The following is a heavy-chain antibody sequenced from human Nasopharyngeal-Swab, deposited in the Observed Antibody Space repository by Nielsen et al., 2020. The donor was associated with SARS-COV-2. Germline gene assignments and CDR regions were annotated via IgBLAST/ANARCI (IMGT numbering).Heavy chain of an antibody. Sequence: GESLKISCAASGFTFSDHYMSWIRQAPGKGLEWIAYISSSSGLIYYADSVKGRFTISRDNAKNSLYLQMDSLRADGTAVYYCARDEGTKIMKRDFWGQGTPVTVSS. CDR3: ARDEGTKIMKRDF. J-gene: IGHJ4*02. CDR2: ISSSSGLI. V-gene: IGHV3-11*04. D-gene: IGHD1-7*01. CDR1: GFTFSDHY.